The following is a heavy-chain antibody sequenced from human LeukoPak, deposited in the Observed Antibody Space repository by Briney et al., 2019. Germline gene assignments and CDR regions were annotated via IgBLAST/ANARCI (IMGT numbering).Heavy chain of an antibody. CDR1: GYTFTSYG. CDR3: ASLGGYSYGLGLTC. CDR2: IIPIFGTA. J-gene: IGHJ4*02. D-gene: IGHD5-18*01. V-gene: IGHV1-69*05. Sequence: SVKVSCKASGYTFTSYGISWVRQAPGQGLEWMGGIIPIFGTANYAQKFQGRVTITTDESTSTAYMELSSLRSEDTAVYYCASLGGYSYGLGLTCWGQGTLVTVSS.